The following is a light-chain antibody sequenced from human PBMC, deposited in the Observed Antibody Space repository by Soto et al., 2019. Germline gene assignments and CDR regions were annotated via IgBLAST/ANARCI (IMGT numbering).Light chain of an antibody. V-gene: IGKV3-11*01. CDR3: QQRSDWPST. CDR2: DAS. Sequence: EIVLTQSPATLSLSPGERATLSCRASQSVSRYLAWYQQKPGQAPRLLIYDASNRATGIPARFSGSGSGTDVTLTISSLEPEDFAVYYCQQRSDWPSTCGGGTKVQIK. J-gene: IGKJ4*01. CDR1: QSVSRY.